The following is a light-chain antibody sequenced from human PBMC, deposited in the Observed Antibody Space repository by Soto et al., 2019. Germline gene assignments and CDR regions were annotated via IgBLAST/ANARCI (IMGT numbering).Light chain of an antibody. V-gene: IGKV1-5*03. Sequence: DIQMTQSPSTLSGSLGDRVTITWRASQTISSWLAWYQQKQGKAPKLLIYKASTLKSGVPSRFSGSVYGTEFNLTISSLQTDDFATYYCQHYNSYSEAFGQGTKVDIK. CDR1: QTISSW. CDR3: QHYNSYSEA. J-gene: IGKJ1*01. CDR2: KAS.